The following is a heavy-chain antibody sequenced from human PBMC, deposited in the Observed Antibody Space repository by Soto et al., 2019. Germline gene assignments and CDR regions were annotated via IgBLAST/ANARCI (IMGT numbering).Heavy chain of an antibody. V-gene: IGHV3-30-3*01. Sequence: QVQLVESGGGVVQPGRSLRLSCAASGFTFSSYARHWVRQAPGKGLEGVAVISYDGSNKYYADSVKGRFTISRDKSKNTLYLQRNSLRAEDTAVYYCARDPVHLGVVIITNPHFDYWGQGTLVTVSS. CDR1: GFTFSSYA. D-gene: IGHD3-3*01. J-gene: IGHJ4*02. CDR3: ARDPVHLGVVIITNPHFDY. CDR2: ISYDGSNK.